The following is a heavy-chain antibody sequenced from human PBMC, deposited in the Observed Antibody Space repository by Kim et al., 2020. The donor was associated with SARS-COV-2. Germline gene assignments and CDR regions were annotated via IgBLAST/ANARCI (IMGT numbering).Heavy chain of an antibody. CDR2: FNFDSGAI. CDR1: GFTFDKYA. V-gene: IGHV3-9*01. Sequence: GGSLRLSCVASGFTFDKYAIHWVRQAPGKGLEWVSGFNFDSGAIGYADSVKGRFTISRDNAKNSLYLQMSSLRAEDSALYYCTRDIATGGADVWGQGTTVTVSS. J-gene: IGHJ6*02. D-gene: IGHD6-25*01. CDR3: TRDIATGGADV.